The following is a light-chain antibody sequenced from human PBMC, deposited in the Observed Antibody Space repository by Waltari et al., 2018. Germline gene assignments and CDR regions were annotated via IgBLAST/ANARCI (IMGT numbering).Light chain of an antibody. J-gene: IGKJ2*01. Sequence: EVVLTQSPATLSLSPGERATLSCRASQRVGSHLVWYQQKPGQAPRLLIFDASSRATGIPVRFSGSGSGTDFTLTISSLEPEDFAVYYCQQRSNWPQYTFGQGTKLEI. CDR1: QRVGSH. CDR3: QQRSNWPQYT. CDR2: DAS. V-gene: IGKV3-11*01.